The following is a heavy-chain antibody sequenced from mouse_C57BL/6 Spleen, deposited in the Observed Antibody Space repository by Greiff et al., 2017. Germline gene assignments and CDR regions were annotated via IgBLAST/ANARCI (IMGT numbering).Heavy chain of an antibody. CDR1: GFTFSDYG. D-gene: IGHD1-1*01. CDR3: ARCGGSAYHCAMDY. Sequence: EVKLVESGGGLVKPGGSLKLSCAASGFTFSDYGMHWVRQAPEKGLEWVAYISSGSSTIYYADKVKGRFTISRDNAKNTLFLQMTSLRSEDTAMYYCARCGGSAYHCAMDYWGQGTSVTVSS. J-gene: IGHJ4*01. V-gene: IGHV5-17*01. CDR2: ISSGSSTI.